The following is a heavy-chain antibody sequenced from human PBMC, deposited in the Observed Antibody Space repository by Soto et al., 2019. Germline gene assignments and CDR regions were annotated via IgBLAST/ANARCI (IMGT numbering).Heavy chain of an antibody. J-gene: IGHJ4*02. CDR2: ISWNSGSI. CDR3: AKDLEDYYGSGKNI. CDR1: GFTFDDYS. Sequence: GGSLRLSCAASGFTFDDYSMHWVRQAPGKGLEWVSGISWNSGSIGYADSVKGRFTISRDNAKNSLYLQMNSLRAEDTALYYCAKDLEDYYGSGKNIWGQGTLVTVSS. D-gene: IGHD3-10*01. V-gene: IGHV3-9*01.